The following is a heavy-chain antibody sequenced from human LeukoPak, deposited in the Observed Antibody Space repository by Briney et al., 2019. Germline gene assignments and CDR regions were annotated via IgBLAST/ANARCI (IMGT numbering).Heavy chain of an antibody. D-gene: IGHD3-16*01. J-gene: IGHJ1*01. CDR3: AKDDAWGRYKH. CDR1: GGTFSSYA. V-gene: IGHV1-69*06. CDR2: IIPIFGTA. Sequence: SVKVSCKASGGTFSSYAISWVRQAPGQGLEWMGGIIPIFGTANYAQKFQGRVTITADKSTSTAYMELSSLRSEDTAVYYCAKDDAWGRYKHWGQGTLVTVSS.